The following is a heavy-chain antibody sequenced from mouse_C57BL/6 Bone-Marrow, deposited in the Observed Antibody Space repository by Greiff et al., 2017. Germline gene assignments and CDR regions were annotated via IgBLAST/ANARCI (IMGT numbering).Heavy chain of an antibody. Sequence: EVKLQQSGPELVKPGASVKISCKASGYTFTDYYMNWVKQSHGKSLEWIGDINPNNGGTSYNQKFKGKATLTVDKSSSTAYMELRSLKSEDSAVYYCASVDWGQGTTLTVSS. CDR1: GYTFTDYY. CDR2: INPNNGGT. J-gene: IGHJ2*01. CDR3: ASVD. V-gene: IGHV1-26*01.